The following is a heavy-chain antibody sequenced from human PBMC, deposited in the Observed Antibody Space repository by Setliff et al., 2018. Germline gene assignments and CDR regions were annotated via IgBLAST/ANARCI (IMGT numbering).Heavy chain of an antibody. Sequence: SETLSLTCNVFGGSISGYYWNWIRQPPGKGLEWIGNIYTSGSIKYNPYLRSRVTISVDPSKNQFSLKSEDSAVYYCARASRFGTIVYKGDYYMDVWGKGTTVTVSS. CDR2: IYTSGSI. D-gene: IGHD3-10*01. V-gene: IGHV4-4*08. J-gene: IGHJ6*03. CDR1: GGSISGYY. CDR3: ARASRFGTIVYKGDYYMDV.